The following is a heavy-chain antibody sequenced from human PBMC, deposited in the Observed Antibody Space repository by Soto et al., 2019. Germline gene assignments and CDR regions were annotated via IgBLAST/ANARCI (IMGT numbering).Heavy chain of an antibody. Sequence: VKVSCKASGYTFTGHYIHWVRQAPEQGPEWMGEIGPESGATRYAQKFQGRVTMTRDMSITTVYMELNNLSPDDTAVYYCGRGRSGQIVVFYWGQGTPVTVSS. CDR3: GRGRSGQIVVFY. D-gene: IGHD5-12*01. V-gene: IGHV1-2*02. J-gene: IGHJ4*02. CDR2: IGPESGAT. CDR1: GYTFTGHY.